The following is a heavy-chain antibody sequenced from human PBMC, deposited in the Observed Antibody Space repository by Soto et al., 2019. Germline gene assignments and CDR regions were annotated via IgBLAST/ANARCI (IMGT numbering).Heavy chain of an antibody. D-gene: IGHD2-8*01. Sequence: SETLSLTCTVSGGSISSYYWSWIRQPPGKGLEWIGYIYYSGSTNYNPSLKSRVTISVDTSKNQFSLKLSSVTAADTAVYYCASSVPVQYCTNGVCYMPPPDYWGQGTLVTVSS. V-gene: IGHV4-59*01. CDR3: ASSVPVQYCTNGVCYMPPPDY. CDR2: IYYSGST. CDR1: GGSISSYY. J-gene: IGHJ4*02.